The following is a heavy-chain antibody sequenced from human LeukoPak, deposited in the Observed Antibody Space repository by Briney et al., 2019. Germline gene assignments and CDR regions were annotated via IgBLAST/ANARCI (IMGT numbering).Heavy chain of an antibody. CDR2: IHHSGDT. CDR1: GGSISSGDYY. Sequence: SQTLSLTCTVSGGSISSGDYYWSWIRQPPGKGLEWIGYIHHSGDTYQNPSLKSRVTVSSDRSKNQFYLKLSSVTAADTAVYYCARLIAADPQFDSWGQGTLVTVSS. CDR3: ARLIAADPQFDS. D-gene: IGHD6-13*01. J-gene: IGHJ4*02. V-gene: IGHV4-30-2*01.